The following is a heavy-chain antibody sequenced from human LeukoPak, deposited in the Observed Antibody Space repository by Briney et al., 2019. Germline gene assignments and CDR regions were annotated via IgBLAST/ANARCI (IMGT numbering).Heavy chain of an antibody. V-gene: IGHV3-74*01. Sequence: GGSLRLSCAASGFTFSSYWMHWVRQAPGKGLVWVSRINSDGSSTGYADSVKGRFTISRDNAKNTLYLQMNSLRAEDTAVYYCARVFGACSSTSCRWTDAFDIWGQGTMVTVSS. D-gene: IGHD2-2*01. CDR2: INSDGSST. CDR1: GFTFSSYW. CDR3: ARVFGACSSTSCRWTDAFDI. J-gene: IGHJ3*02.